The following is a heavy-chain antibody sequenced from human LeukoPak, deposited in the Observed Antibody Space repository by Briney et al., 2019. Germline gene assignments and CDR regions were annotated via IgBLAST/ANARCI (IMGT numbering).Heavy chain of an antibody. Sequence: GGSLRLSCAASGFTFDDHGMSWVRQAPGKGLEWVSGINWNGGSTGYADSVKGRFTISRDNAKNSLYLQMNSLRVEDTALYHCARPGSGSYSFAFDHWGQGTLVTVSS. J-gene: IGHJ4*02. D-gene: IGHD1-26*01. V-gene: IGHV3-20*01. CDR2: INWNGGST. CDR1: GFTFDDHG. CDR3: ARPGSGSYSFAFDH.